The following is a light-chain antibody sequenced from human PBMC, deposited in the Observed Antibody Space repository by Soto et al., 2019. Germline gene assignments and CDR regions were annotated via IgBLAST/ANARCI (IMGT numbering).Light chain of an antibody. Sequence: QSALTQPASVSGSPGQSITISCTGTSSDVGAYNRVSWYQQHSGKAPKLMIYEVSNRPSGVSNRFSGSKSGNTASLTISGLHAEDEADYYCLSYTTSSSYVFGTGTKVTVL. J-gene: IGLJ1*01. CDR3: LSYTTSSSYV. CDR2: EVS. V-gene: IGLV2-14*01. CDR1: SSDVGAYNR.